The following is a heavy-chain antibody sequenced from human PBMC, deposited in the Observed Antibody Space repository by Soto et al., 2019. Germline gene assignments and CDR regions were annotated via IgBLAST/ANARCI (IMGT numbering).Heavy chain of an antibody. J-gene: IGHJ4*02. V-gene: IGHV3-13*04. CDR1: GFTFSSYD. Sequence: EVQLVESGGGLVQPGGSLRLSCAASGFTFSSYDMHWVRQATGKGLEWVSAIGTAGDTYYPGSVKGRFTISREHAKNSLYLQMNSLRAGDTAVYYCARGLRGYSSDPDYWGQGTLVTVSS. D-gene: IGHD6-19*01. CDR3: ARGLRGYSSDPDY. CDR2: IGTAGDT.